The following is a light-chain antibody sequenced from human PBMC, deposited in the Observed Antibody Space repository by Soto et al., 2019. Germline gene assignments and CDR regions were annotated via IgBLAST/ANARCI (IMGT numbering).Light chain of an antibody. J-gene: IGLJ1*01. CDR2: TTN. V-gene: IGLV1-44*01. CDR1: SSNIGTSS. CDR3: AAWDDSLNGHV. Sequence: TQPHSASRTPGQRVTISCSGSSSNIGTSSVHWFQQLPGTAPKLLISTTNQRPSGVPERFSGSKSGTSASLAISGLQSEDEADYYCAAWDDSLNGHVFGTGTKVTVL.